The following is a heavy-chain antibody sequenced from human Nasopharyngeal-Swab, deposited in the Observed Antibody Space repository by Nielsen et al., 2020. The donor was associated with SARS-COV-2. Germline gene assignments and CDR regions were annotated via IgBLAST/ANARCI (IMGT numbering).Heavy chain of an antibody. J-gene: IGHJ4*02. D-gene: IGHD6-19*01. Sequence: SLKISCAASGFTFDDYAMHWVRQAPGKGLEWVSGITWNSGGIGYADSVKGRFTISRDNAQNSLYLQMNSLRPEDTALYYCAKLGAQGAVADHFDSWGQGTLVTVSS. CDR3: AKLGAQGAVADHFDS. CDR1: GFTFDDYA. CDR2: ITWNSGGI. V-gene: IGHV3-9*01.